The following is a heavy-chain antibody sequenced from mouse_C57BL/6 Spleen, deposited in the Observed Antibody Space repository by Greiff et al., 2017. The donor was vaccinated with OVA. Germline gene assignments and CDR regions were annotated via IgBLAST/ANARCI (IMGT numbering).Heavy chain of an antibody. Sequence: EVNVVESGGGLVKPGGSLKLSCAASGFTFSSYAMSWVRQTPGKRLEWVATISDGGSYTYYPDNVKGRFTISRDNAKNNLYLQMSHLKSEDTAMYYCAREDYGNYGADWGQGTLVTVSA. J-gene: IGHJ3*01. V-gene: IGHV5-4*01. CDR1: GFTFSSYA. CDR2: ISDGGSYT. CDR3: AREDYGNYGAD. D-gene: IGHD2-1*01.